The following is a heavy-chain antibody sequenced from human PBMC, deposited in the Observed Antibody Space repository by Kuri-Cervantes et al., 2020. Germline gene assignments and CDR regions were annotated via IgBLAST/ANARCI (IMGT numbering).Heavy chain of an antibody. CDR2: ISSSSSYI. CDR1: GFTFSSYS. V-gene: IGHV3-21*01. Sequence: GGSLRLSCAASGFTFSSYSMNWVRQAPGKGLEWVSSISSSSSYIYYADSVKGRFTISRDNAKNSLYLQMNSLRAEDTAVYYCARDPGVWFGDYYYGMDVWGQGTTVTVSS. CDR3: ARDPGVWFGDYYYGMDV. J-gene: IGHJ6*02. D-gene: IGHD3-10*01.